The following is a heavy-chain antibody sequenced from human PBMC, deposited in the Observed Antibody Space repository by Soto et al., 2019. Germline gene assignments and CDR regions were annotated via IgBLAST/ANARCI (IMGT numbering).Heavy chain of an antibody. CDR1: GVSITSGDYY. J-gene: IGHJ5*02. Sequence: PSETLSLTCTVSGVSITSGDYYWNWIRQPPGKGLEWIGNIDYSGNTYYNPSLKGRLTISLDTSKNQFSLKLSFVTAADTAVYYCASFGVASMNWFDPWGQGTLVTVSS. CDR2: IDYSGNT. CDR3: ASFGVASMNWFDP. D-gene: IGHD3-3*01. V-gene: IGHV4-30-4*01.